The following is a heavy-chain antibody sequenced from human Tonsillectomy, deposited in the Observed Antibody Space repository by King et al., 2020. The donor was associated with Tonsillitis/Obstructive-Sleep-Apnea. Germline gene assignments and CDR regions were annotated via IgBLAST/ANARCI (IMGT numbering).Heavy chain of an antibody. V-gene: IGHV1-69*10. CDR2: IIPILGIA. J-gene: IGHJ6*02. D-gene: IGHD3-10*01. CDR1: GGTFSSYA. CDR3: ARDCSLGLGVTPYYYYGMDV. Sequence: VQLVQSGAEVKKPGSSVKVSCKASGGTFSSYAISWVRQAPGQGLEWMGGIIPILGIANYAQKFQGRVTITADKSTSTAYMELSSLRSEDTAVYYCARDCSLGLGVTPYYYYGMDVWGQGTTVTV.